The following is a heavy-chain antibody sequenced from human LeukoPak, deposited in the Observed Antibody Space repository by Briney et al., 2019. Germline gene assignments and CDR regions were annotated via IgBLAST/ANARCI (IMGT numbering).Heavy chain of an antibody. J-gene: IGHJ4*02. V-gene: IGHV3-11*01. Sequence: GGSQRLSCAVSGFTFSDYYMSWVRQAPGKGLEWLSYISHTGNTIYYADSVKGRCTISRDSAKNSLYLQMNSLRAEDTAMYYCARDRPFYSNQLLFFDSWGQGALVTVSS. CDR1: GFTFSDYY. CDR2: ISHTGNTI. D-gene: IGHD2/OR15-2a*01. CDR3: ARDRPFYSNQLLFFDS.